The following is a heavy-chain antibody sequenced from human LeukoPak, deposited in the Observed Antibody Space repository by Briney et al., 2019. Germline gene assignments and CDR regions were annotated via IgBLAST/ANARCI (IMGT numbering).Heavy chain of an antibody. CDR1: GFTFDDYA. Sequence: GRSLRLSGAASGFTFDDYAMHWVRQSPGKGLEWLSGISWNSGIIGYADSVKGRFTISRDNAKNSLYLQMNSLRAEDTALYYCAKGNVVVVAATAFDIWGQGTMVTVSS. J-gene: IGHJ3*02. D-gene: IGHD2-15*01. CDR3: AKGNVVVVAATAFDI. CDR2: ISWNSGII. V-gene: IGHV3-9*01.